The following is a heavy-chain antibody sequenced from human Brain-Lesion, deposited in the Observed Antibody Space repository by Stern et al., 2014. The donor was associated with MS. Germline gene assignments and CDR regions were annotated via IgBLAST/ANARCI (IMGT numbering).Heavy chain of an antibody. Sequence: VQLVQSGAEVKKPGASVKVSCKTSGYIFTGYYIHWVRQAPGQGLEWMAWINPNTGGTKYAQKFQGRVTMSRDTSISTAYVELSSLTSDDTAVYYCARDQRGITIFGVVTDYYYLGMDVWGKGTTGTVSS. V-gene: IGHV1-2*02. CDR2: INPNTGGT. CDR3: ARDQRGITIFGVVTDYYYLGMDV. CDR1: GYIFTGYY. D-gene: IGHD3-3*01. J-gene: IGHJ6*04.